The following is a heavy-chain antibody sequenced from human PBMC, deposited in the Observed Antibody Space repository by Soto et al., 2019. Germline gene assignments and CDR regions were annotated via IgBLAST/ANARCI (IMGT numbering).Heavy chain of an antibody. CDR1: GYTFTGYA. CDR2: INAGNGNT. CDR3: ARAVAVPADFDY. D-gene: IGHD6-19*01. V-gene: IGHV1-3*05. J-gene: IGHJ4*02. Sequence: QVQLVQSGAEEKKPGASVKVSCKASGYTFTGYAMHWVRQAPGQRLEWMGWINAGNGNTKYSQKFQGRVTITRDTSASTAYMGLGSLRSEDTAVYSCARAVAVPADFDYWGQGTLVTVSS.